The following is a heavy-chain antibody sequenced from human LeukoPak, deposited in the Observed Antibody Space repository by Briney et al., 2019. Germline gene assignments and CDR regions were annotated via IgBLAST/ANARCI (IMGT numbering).Heavy chain of an antibody. V-gene: IGHV1-24*01. D-gene: IGHD5-24*01. CDR1: GYTLTALS. CDR3: ARSPRDGWYFDL. CDR2: FDPEDGET. J-gene: IGHJ2*01. Sequence: ASVKVSCKVSGYTLTALSMHWVRQAPGKGLEWMGGFDPEDGETIHAQKFQGRVTMTEDTSSDTAYMELSSLRSDDTAVYYCARSPRDGWYFDLWGRGTLVTVSS.